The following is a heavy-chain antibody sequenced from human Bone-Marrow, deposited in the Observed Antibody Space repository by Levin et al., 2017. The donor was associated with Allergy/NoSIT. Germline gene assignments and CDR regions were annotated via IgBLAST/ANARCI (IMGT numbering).Heavy chain of an antibody. D-gene: IGHD5-12*01. CDR3: ATLVRVATIPRGHWFDY. CDR1: GFTFSSYW. CDR2: IKQDGSEK. J-gene: IGHJ4*02. V-gene: IGHV3-7*02. Sequence: GGSLRLSCAASGFTFSSYWMSWVRQAPGKGLEWVANIKQDGSEKYYVDSVKGRFTISRDNAKNSLYLQMNSLRAEDTAVYYCATLVRVATIPRGHWFDYWGQGTLVTVSS.